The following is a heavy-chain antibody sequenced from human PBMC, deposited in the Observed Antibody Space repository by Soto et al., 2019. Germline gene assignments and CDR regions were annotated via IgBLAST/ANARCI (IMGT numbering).Heavy chain of an antibody. CDR3: ARSHYYGSVSHHTHFDY. CDR2: IAPADSYT. V-gene: IGHV5-10-1*03. J-gene: IGHJ4*02. D-gene: IGHD3-10*01. Sequence: EVQLVQSGAEVKKPGESLRISCVASGYSFSSYYVNWVRQMPGKGLEWVGRIAPADSYTTYSPSFQGHITISTDKSLSTAYLQWSSLKASDTAMYYCARSHYYGSVSHHTHFDYWGQGTLVTVSS. CDR1: GYSFSSYY.